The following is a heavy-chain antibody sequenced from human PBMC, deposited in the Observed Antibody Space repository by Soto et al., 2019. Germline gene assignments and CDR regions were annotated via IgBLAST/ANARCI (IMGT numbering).Heavy chain of an antibody. CDR1: GFTFSIYA. CDR3: AKVRRPIDY. CDR2: ISGSGGTT. Sequence: PGGSLRLSCAASGFTFSIYAMSWVRQAPGKGLEWVSAISGSGGTTYYADSVKGRFTISRDNSKNTLYPQMTSLSAEDTAVYYCAKVRRPIDYWGQGTLVTVSS. V-gene: IGHV3-23*01. J-gene: IGHJ4*02.